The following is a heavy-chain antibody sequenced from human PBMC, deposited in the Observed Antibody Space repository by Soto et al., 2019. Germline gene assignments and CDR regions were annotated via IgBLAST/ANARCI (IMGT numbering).Heavy chain of an antibody. V-gene: IGHV1-69*12. D-gene: IGHD6-19*01. CDR3: AQALGLAVAGPVRFDL. CDR1: GGTFSKYA. CDR2: ITPMFGTA. J-gene: IGHJ2*01. Sequence: QVQLVQSGAEVKKYGSSVKVSCKASGGTFSKYAISWVRQAPGQGLEWMGGITPMFGTANYAQRFQGRVTITADESTSTAYMQQNSLRSDDTAVYYCAQALGLAVAGPVRFDLWGRGTLVTVSS.